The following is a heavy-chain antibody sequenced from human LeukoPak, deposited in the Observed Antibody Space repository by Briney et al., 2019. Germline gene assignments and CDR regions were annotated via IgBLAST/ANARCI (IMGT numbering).Heavy chain of an antibody. J-gene: IGHJ1*01. CDR2: IKQDGREK. CDR3: ARDFGGYDYPPED. CDR1: GFTFSSYW. V-gene: IGHV3-7*04. D-gene: IGHD5-12*01. Sequence: PGGSLTLSCAASGFTFSSYWRSWVRQAPGKGLEWMANIKQDGREKYYMDSVKGRFTISRDNAKNSLYLQMNSLRAEDTAVHYCARDFGGYDYPPEDWGQGTRVTVSS.